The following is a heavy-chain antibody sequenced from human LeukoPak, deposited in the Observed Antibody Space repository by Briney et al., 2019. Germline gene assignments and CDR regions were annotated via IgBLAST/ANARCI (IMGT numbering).Heavy chain of an antibody. J-gene: IGHJ1*01. CDR1: AFTFSDYW. Sequence: PGGSLRLSCATSAFTFSDYWMSWVRQTPGKGLEWVANIKEDGSEKYYVDSVKGRFTISRDNAKNSLYLQMNSLRAEDTAVYYCARALNWWGQGTLVTVSS. CDR2: IKEDGSEK. V-gene: IGHV3-7*01. CDR3: ARALNW.